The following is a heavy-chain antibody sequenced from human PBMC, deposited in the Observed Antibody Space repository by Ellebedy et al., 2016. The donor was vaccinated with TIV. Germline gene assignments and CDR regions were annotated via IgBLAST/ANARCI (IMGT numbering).Heavy chain of an antibody. J-gene: IGHJ6*02. CDR1: GGSFSGYY. V-gene: IGHV4-34*01. CDR2: INHSGST. D-gene: IGHD5-24*01. Sequence: MPSETLSLTCAVYGGSFSGYYWSWIRQPPGKGLEWIGEINHSGSTNYNPSLKSRVTISVDTSKNQFSLKLRSVTAADTAVYYCARERDGRDGYNSYYYYGMDVWGQGTTVTVSS. CDR3: ARERDGRDGYNSYYYYGMDV.